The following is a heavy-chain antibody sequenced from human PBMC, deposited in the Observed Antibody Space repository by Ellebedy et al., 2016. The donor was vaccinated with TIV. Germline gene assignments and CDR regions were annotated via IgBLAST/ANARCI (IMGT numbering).Heavy chain of an antibody. Sequence: GGSLRLSCAASGFTFSSYGMHWVRQAPGKGLEWVAFIRYDGSNKYYAVSVKGRFTTSRDNSKNTLYLQMNSLRAEDTAVYYCAKIGAAGIPFYYYYYGMDVWGQGTTVTVSS. CDR3: AKIGAAGIPFYYYYYGMDV. J-gene: IGHJ6*02. CDR2: IRYDGSNK. V-gene: IGHV3-30*02. D-gene: IGHD6-13*01. CDR1: GFTFSSYG.